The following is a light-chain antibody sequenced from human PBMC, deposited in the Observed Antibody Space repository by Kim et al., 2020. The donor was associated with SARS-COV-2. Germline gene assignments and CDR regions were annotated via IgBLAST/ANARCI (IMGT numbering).Light chain of an antibody. Sequence: SSELTQDPAVSVAWGQTVRITCQGDSLRDYYASWYQQRAGQAPLLVAYGKNNRPSGIPGRFSASNSRNTASLTITGAQAEDEADYYCASRDSSGDRVVFGGGTQLTVL. CDR2: GKN. J-gene: IGLJ2*01. V-gene: IGLV3-19*01. CDR3: ASRDSSGDRVV. CDR1: SLRDYY.